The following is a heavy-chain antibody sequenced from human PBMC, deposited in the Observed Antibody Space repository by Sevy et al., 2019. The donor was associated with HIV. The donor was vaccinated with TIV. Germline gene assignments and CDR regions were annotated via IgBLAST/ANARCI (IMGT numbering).Heavy chain of an antibody. V-gene: IGHV4-39*01. CDR1: GGSISSSSIY. CDR2: IFHSGDT. CDR3: ARHFYSNGMDV. Sequence: ETLSLTCTVSGGSISSSSIYWGWFRQSPGKGLDYIGSIFHSGDTYYNPPLKSRVTISVDTSKNQFSLKMTSVTAADTAVYYCARHFYSNGMDVWGQGTTVTVSS. D-gene: IGHD1-26*01. J-gene: IGHJ6*02.